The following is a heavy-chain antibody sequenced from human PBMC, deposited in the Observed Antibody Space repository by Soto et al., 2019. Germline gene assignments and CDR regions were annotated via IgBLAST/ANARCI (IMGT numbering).Heavy chain of an antibody. V-gene: IGHV3-21*01. D-gene: IGHD6-13*01. CDR1: GFTFSSYS. CDR3: ARDHSSSWYSIPLAPFDY. Sequence: PGGSLRLSCAASGFTFSSYSMNCVRQAPGKGLEWVSSISSSSSYIYYADSVKGRFTISRDNAKNSLYLQMNSLRAEDTAVYYCARDHSSSWYSIPLAPFDYWGQGTLVTVSS. CDR2: ISSSSSYI. J-gene: IGHJ4*02.